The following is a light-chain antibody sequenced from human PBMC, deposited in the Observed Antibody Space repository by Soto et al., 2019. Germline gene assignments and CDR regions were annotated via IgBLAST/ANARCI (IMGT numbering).Light chain of an antibody. V-gene: IGLV2-14*01. CDR1: SSDIGGYNY. CDR3: SSFRSTTTL. Sequence: QSALTQPASVSGSPGQSITISCTGTSSDIGGYNYVSWYQQHPGKAPKLMIYEVSNRPSGVSNRFSGSKSGNTASLTISGPQAEDEADYYCSSFRSTTTLFGGGTKLTVL. CDR2: EVS. J-gene: IGLJ2*01.